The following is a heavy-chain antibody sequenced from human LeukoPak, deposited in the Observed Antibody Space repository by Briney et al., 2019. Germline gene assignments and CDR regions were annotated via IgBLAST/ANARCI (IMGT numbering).Heavy chain of an antibody. CDR3: AREGGPYRPLDY. Sequence: PSETLSLTCTVSSGSISSSYWSWIRQPPGKGLEWIGYISYSGSTNYNPSLKSRVAISVDKSENHISLKLTSVTAADTAVYYCAREGGPYRPLDYSGQGTLVTVAS. CDR1: SGSISSSY. CDR2: ISYSGST. V-gene: IGHV4-59*12. J-gene: IGHJ4*02.